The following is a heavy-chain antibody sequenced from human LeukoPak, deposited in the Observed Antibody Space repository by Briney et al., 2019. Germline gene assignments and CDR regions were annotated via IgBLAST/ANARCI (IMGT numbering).Heavy chain of an antibody. CDR2: IKQDGSEK. CDR3: ARGTGSSRTDYFDY. CDR1: EFTFSNYW. D-gene: IGHD6-13*01. Sequence: PGGSLRLSCAASEFTFSNYWMSWVRQAPGKGLEWVVNIKQDGSEKYYVDSVKGRFTISRDNAKNSLYLQMNSLRAEDTAVYYCARGTGSSRTDYFDYWGQGTLVTVPS. V-gene: IGHV3-7*01. J-gene: IGHJ4*02.